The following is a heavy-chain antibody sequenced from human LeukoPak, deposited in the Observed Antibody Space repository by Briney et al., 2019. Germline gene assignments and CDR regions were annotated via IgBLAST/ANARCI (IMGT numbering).Heavy chain of an antibody. V-gene: IGHV1-69*13. CDR3: ARDGLLLSAFDI. CDR2: IIPIFGTA. J-gene: IGHJ3*02. D-gene: IGHD2/OR15-2a*01. Sequence: SVKVSCKASGGTFSSYAISWVRQAPGQGHEWMGGIIPIFGTANYAQKFQGRVTITADESTSTAYMELSSLRSEDTAVYYCARDGLLLSAFDIWGQGTMVTVSS. CDR1: GGTFSSYA.